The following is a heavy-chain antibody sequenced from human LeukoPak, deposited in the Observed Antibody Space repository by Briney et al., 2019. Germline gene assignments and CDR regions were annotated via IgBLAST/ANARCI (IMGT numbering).Heavy chain of an antibody. Sequence: ASVKVSCKASGGTFSSYAISWVRQAPGQGLEWMGGIIPIFGTANYAQKFQGRVTITADESTSTAYMELSSLRSEDTAVYYCARGIKFADFWSGYCLDYWGQGTLVTVSS. CDR1: GGTFSSYA. CDR3: ARGIKFADFWSGYCLDY. CDR2: IIPIFGTA. J-gene: IGHJ4*02. D-gene: IGHD3-3*01. V-gene: IGHV1-69*01.